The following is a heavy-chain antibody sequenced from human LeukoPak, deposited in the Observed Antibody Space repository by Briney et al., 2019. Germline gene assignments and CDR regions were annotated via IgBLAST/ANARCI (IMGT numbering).Heavy chain of an antibody. J-gene: IGHJ6*03. CDR1: GGSISSGSYY. V-gene: IGHV4-61*02. CDR3: ARDRFPNYYMDV. D-gene: IGHD3-10*01. CDR2: IYTSGST. Sequence: SQTLSFTCTVSGGSISSGSYYWSWIRQPAGKGLEWTGRIYTSGSTNYNPSLKSRVTISVDTSKNQFSLKLSSVTAADTAVYYCARDRFPNYYMDVWGKGTTVTVSS.